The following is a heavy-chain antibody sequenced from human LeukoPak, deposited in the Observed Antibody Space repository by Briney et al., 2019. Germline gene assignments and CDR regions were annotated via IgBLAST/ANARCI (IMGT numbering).Heavy chain of an antibody. Sequence: PGGSLRLSCAASGFTFSSYAMSWVRQAPGKGLEWVSAISGSGGSTYYADSVKGRFTISRDNSKNTLYLQMSSLRPEDTALYYCAKDTVKVTTIRRVPHYTDVWGKGTTVTISS. J-gene: IGHJ6*03. CDR1: GFTFSSYA. CDR2: ISGSGGST. CDR3: AKDTVKVTTIRRVPHYTDV. D-gene: IGHD5-24*01. V-gene: IGHV3-23*01.